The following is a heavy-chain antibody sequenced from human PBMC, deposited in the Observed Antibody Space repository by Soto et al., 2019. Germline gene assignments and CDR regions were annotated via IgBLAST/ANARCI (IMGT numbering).Heavy chain of an antibody. CDR1: GFTFSSYA. Sequence: PGGSLRLSCAASGFTFSSYAMSWVRQAPGKGLEWVSGITTAGDTYYPGSVKGRFTISREKAKNSLYLQMNSLRAGDTAVYYCARALYDFGFYYGMDVWGQGTTVTVSS. J-gene: IGHJ6*02. D-gene: IGHD3-3*01. CDR3: ARALYDFGFYYGMDV. CDR2: ITTAGDT. V-gene: IGHV3-13*01.